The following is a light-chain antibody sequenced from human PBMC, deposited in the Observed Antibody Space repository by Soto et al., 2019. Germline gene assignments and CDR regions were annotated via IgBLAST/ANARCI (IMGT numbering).Light chain of an antibody. V-gene: IGLV2-14*03. J-gene: IGLJ2*01. CDR1: SSDVGAYNY. Sequence: QSALTQPASVSGSPGQSITISCTGTSSDVGAYNYVSWYQHHPGKAPKLIIYDVGNWPSGVPNRFSGSKSGNTASLTISGLQAEDEADYYCSLYATSTSVVFGGGTKVTVL. CDR2: DVG. CDR3: SLYATSTSVV.